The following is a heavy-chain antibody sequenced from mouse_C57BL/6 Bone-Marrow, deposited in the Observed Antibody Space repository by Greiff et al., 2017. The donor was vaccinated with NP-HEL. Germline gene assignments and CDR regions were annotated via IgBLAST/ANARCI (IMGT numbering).Heavy chain of an antibody. J-gene: IGHJ4*01. V-gene: IGHV1-64*01. CDR2: IHPTSGST. D-gene: IGHD1-1*01. CDR3: ARRITVVAHYAMDD. Sequence: QVQLQQPGAELVKPGASVKLSCKASGYTFTSYWMHWVKQRPGQGLEWIGMIHPTSGSTNYNEKFKSKATLTVDKSSSTAYMQLSSLTSEDSAVYYCARRITVVAHYAMDDWGQGTSVTVSS. CDR1: GYTFTSYW.